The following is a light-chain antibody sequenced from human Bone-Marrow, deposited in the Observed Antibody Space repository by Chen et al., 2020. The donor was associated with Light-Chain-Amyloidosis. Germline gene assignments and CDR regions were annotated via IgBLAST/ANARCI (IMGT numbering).Light chain of an antibody. CDR3: QQYDSSRWT. CDR2: GAS. V-gene: IGKV3-20*01. J-gene: IGKJ1*01. CDR1: QSVSSAF. Sequence: ESVLTQSPGTLSLSPGERATLSCRASQSVSSAFLSWYQQKPGQAPRLLIYGASSRATAIPDRFSGSGSGTDFTLTISRLEPEDFAMYYCQQYDSSRWTFGQGTKVEFK.